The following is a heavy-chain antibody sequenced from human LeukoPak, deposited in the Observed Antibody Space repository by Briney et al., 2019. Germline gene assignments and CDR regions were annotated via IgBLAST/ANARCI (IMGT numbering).Heavy chain of an antibody. CDR3: ARGVYYFDF. V-gene: IGHV3-7*01. J-gene: IGHJ4*02. Sequence: TGGSLRLSCAASGFTFSNYWMSWVRQAPGKGLEWVANIKEDGSEIYYVDSVKGRFTISRDNAKNSLYLQMNSLRAEDTAVYYCARGVYYFDFWGQGTLVTVSS. D-gene: IGHD3-10*01. CDR2: IKEDGSEI. CDR1: GFTFSNYW.